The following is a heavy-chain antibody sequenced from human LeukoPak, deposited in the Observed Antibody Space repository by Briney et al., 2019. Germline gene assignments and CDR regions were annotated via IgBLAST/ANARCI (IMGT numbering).Heavy chain of an antibody. D-gene: IGHD3-22*01. J-gene: IGHJ5*02. Sequence: ASVKVSCKASGGTFSSYAISWVRQAPGQGLEWMGGIIPIFGTANYAQKFQGRVTITADKSTSTAYMELSSLRSEDTAVYYCARGDSSGYYHINWFDPWGQGTLVTVS. CDR2: IIPIFGTA. V-gene: IGHV1-69*06. CDR1: GGTFSSYA. CDR3: ARGDSSGYYHINWFDP.